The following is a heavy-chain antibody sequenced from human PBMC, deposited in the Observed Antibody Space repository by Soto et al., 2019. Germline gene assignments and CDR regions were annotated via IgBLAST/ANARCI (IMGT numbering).Heavy chain of an antibody. J-gene: IGHJ5*02. Sequence: ASVKVSCKASGYTFTSYGISWVRQAPGQGLEWMGWISAYNGNTNYAQKLQGRVTMTTDTSTSTAYMELRSLRSDDTAVYYCARDVGSGYHNNWFDPWGQGTLVTLSS. CDR2: ISAYNGNT. D-gene: IGHD3-3*01. V-gene: IGHV1-18*01. CDR3: ARDVGSGYHNNWFDP. CDR1: GYTFTSYG.